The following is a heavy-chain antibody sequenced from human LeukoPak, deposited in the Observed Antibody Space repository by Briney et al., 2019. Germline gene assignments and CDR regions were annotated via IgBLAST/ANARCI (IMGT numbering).Heavy chain of an antibody. D-gene: IGHD3-22*01. CDR3: AREAYYYDSSGQNTLGY. V-gene: IGHV4-59*12. CDR2: IYHSGST. Sequence: RPSETLSLTCTVSGGSISSYYWSWIRQPPGKGLEWIGSIYHSGSTYYNPSLKSRVTMSVDTSKNQFSLKLSSVTAADTAVYYCAREAYYYDSSGQNTLGYWGQGTLVTVSS. CDR1: GGSISSYY. J-gene: IGHJ4*02.